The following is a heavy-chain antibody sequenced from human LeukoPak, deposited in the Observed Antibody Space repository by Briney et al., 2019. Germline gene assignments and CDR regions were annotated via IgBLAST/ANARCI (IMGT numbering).Heavy chain of an antibody. CDR1: GFTFSSYG. CDR2: ISYDGSNK. Sequence: GSLRLSCAASGFTFSSYGMHWVRQAPGKGLEWVAVISYDGSNKYYADSVKGRFTISRDNSKNTLYLQMNSLRAEDTAVYYCAKDQTGYSSSWYDYWGQGTLVTVSS. D-gene: IGHD6-13*01. CDR3: AKDQTGYSSSWYDY. V-gene: IGHV3-30*18. J-gene: IGHJ4*02.